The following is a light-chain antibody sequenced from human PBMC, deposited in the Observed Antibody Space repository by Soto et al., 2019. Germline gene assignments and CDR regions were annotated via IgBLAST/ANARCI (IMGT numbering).Light chain of an antibody. V-gene: IGLV2-14*01. CDR2: DVS. Sequence: QSALTQPASVSGSPGQSIIISCTGTSSDVGGYNYVSWYQQHPGKAPKLMISDVSKRPSGVSNRFSGSKSGNTASLTISGLQAEDEGDYYCSSFTSSTTVIFGGGTKLT. J-gene: IGLJ2*01. CDR3: SSFTSSTTVI. CDR1: SSDVGGYNY.